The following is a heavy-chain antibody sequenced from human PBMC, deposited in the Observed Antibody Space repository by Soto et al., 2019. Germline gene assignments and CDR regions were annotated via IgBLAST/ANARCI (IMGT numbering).Heavy chain of an antibody. J-gene: IGHJ4*02. CDR3: AREGGEEFHFDY. CDR1: GFTFSSYW. CDR2: INGDGIST. V-gene: IGHV3-74*01. D-gene: IGHD3-10*01. Sequence: EVHLVESGGGLVQPGGSLRLSCAGSGFTFSSYWMHWVRQAPGKGLVWVSRINGDGISTNYADSVKGRFTISRDNAENTLYLQMNSLRVEDTAVYYCAREGGEEFHFDYWGQGTLVTVSS.